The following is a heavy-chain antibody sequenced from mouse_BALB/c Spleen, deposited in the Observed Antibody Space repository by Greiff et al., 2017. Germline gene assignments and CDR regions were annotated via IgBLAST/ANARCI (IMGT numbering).Heavy chain of an antibody. CDR1: GFTFSSYA. J-gene: IGHJ2*01. D-gene: IGHD2-2*01. CDR3: ARHRGGYDVKYFDY. Sequence: EVMLVESGGGLVKPGGSLKLSCAASGFTFSSYAMSWVRQTPEKRLEWVASISSGGSYTYYPDSVKGRFTISRDNAKNTLYLQMSSLKSEDTAMYYCARHRGGYDVKYFDYWGQGTTLTVSS. CDR2: ISSGGSYT. V-gene: IGHV5-6*03.